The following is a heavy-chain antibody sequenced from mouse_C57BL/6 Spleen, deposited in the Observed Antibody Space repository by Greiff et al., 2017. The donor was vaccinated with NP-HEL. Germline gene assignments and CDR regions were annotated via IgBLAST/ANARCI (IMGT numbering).Heavy chain of an antibody. CDR1: GYTFTSYG. Sequence: VQLQQSGAELARPGASVKLSCKASGYTFTSYGISWVKQRTGQGLEWIGEIYPRSGNTYYNEKFKGKATLTADKSSSTAYMELRSLTSEDSAVYFFARSGGYGSSRYYFDYGGKGTTLTVSS. D-gene: IGHD1-1*01. V-gene: IGHV1-81*01. CDR3: ARSGGYGSSRYYFDY. J-gene: IGHJ2*01. CDR2: IYPRSGNT.